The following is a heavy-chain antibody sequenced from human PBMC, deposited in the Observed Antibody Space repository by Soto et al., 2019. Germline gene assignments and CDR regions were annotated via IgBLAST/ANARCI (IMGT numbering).Heavy chain of an antibody. Sequence: QVQLQESDPGLVKPSETLSLTCTVSGGAISSYYWSWIRQPPGKGLEWIGYIYYSGSTNYNPSLKSRVTLSVDTSKNQFSLKLSSVTAADTAVYCCARLERRNWFDPWGQGTLVTVSS. CDR3: ARLERRNWFDP. CDR1: GGAISSYY. V-gene: IGHV4-59*08. D-gene: IGHD1-1*01. CDR2: IYYSGST. J-gene: IGHJ5*02.